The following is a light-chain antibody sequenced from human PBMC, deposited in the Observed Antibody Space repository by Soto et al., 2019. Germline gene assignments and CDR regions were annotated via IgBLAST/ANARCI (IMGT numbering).Light chain of an antibody. V-gene: IGLV2-14*01. CDR2: DVS. Sequence: QSALTQPASVSGSPGQSITISCTGTSSDVGGYNYVSWYQQHPGKAPKFMIYDVSKRPSGFSNRFSGSKSGNTASLTLSGLQAEDEADYYCSSYTTSNTRQIVFGTGTKVTVL. CDR3: SSYTTSNTRQIV. CDR1: SSDVGGYNY. J-gene: IGLJ1*01.